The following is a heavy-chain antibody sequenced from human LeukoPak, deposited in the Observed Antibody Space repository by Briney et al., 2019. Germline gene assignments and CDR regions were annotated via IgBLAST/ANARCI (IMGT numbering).Heavy chain of an antibody. Sequence: ASVKVSCKASGYSFTSHALNWLRQAPGQGPEWMGWLNTNTGNPTYAQGFTGRFVFSLDTSVSTAYLQISSLKAEDTAVYYCARTFDDYYGMDVWCQGTTVTVSS. J-gene: IGHJ6*02. D-gene: IGHD3-9*01. V-gene: IGHV7-4-1*02. CDR1: GYSFTSHA. CDR3: ARTFDDYYGMDV. CDR2: LNTNTGNP.